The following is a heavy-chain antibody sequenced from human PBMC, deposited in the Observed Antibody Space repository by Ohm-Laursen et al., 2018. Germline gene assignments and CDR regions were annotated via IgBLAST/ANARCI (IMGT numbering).Heavy chain of an antibody. Sequence: GSSVKVSCKASGYTFMDYYIYWVRQAPGQGLEWMGWINSNSGDTNYAQKFQGRVAMTRDTSITTAFLELSSLRSEDTAVYYCATRSCGGNCINSHYYYYGLHFRGQGTTVTVSS. J-gene: IGHJ6*02. D-gene: IGHD2-21*02. CDR3: ATRSCGGNCINSHYYYYGLHF. CDR1: GYTFMDYY. V-gene: IGHV1-2*02. CDR2: INSNSGDT.